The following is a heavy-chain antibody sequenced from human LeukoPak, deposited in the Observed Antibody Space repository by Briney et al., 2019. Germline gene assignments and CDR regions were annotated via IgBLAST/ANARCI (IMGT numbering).Heavy chain of an antibody. CDR3: AGFLYGSGRL. Sequence: TGGSLRLSCAASGFTFSSYWMHWVRQAPGRGLVWVSRINGDGSSISYADSVKGRFTISRDNAKNTLYLQMNSLRAEDTAVYHCAGFLYGSGRLGGQGTLVTVSS. CDR1: GFTFSSYW. V-gene: IGHV3-74*01. CDR2: INGDGSSI. D-gene: IGHD3-10*01. J-gene: IGHJ4*02.